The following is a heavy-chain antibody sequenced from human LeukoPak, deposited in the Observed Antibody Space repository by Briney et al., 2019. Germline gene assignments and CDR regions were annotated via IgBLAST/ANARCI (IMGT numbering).Heavy chain of an antibody. J-gene: IGHJ2*01. Sequence: PSETLSLTCTVSGGYISSYYWSWIRLPAGKGLEWIGRIYSSGSTNYNPSLKSRVTMSVDTSKNQFSLKLSSVTAADTAVYYCARDYYFNSSGYYYWYFGLWGRGTLVTVSS. CDR3: ARDYYFNSSGYYYWYFGL. CDR1: GGYISSYY. D-gene: IGHD3-22*01. CDR2: IYSSGST. V-gene: IGHV4-4*07.